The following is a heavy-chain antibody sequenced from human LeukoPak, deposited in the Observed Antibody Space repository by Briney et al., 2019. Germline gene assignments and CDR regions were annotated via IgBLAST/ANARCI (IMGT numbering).Heavy chain of an antibody. Sequence: PSETLSLTCTVSGGSISSYYWSWIRQPPGKGLEWIGYIYYSGSTNYNPSLKSRVTISVDTSKNQFSLNLSSVTAADTVVYYCARFKWYFDYWGQGTLVTVSS. CDR2: IYYSGST. J-gene: IGHJ4*02. V-gene: IGHV4-59*01. CDR3: ARFKWYFDY. CDR1: GGSISSYY. D-gene: IGHD2-15*01.